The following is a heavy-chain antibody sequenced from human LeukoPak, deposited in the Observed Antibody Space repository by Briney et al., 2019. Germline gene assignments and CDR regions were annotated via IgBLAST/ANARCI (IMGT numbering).Heavy chain of an antibody. CDR3: ARAPSRLNDAFDI. Sequence: SETLSLTCTVSGYSISSGYYWGWIRQPPGKGLEWIGSLYHSGNSYYNPSLKSRATISVDTSKNHFSLKLSSVTAADTAVYYCARAPSRLNDAFDIWGQGTMVTVSS. V-gene: IGHV4-38-2*02. CDR1: GYSISSGYY. CDR2: LYHSGNS. J-gene: IGHJ3*02.